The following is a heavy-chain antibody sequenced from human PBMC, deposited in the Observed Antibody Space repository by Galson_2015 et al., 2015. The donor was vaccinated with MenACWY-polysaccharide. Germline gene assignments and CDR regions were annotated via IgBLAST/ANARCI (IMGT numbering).Heavy chain of an antibody. CDR1: GFTVSSNY. CDR3: AGDFAVDI. Sequence: SLRLSCAASGFTVSSNYMSWVRQAPGKGLEWVSCIHSDGSAFYADSVKGRFTISRHNSKNTLYLQMNSLRAEDTAVYYCAGDFAVDIWGQGTMVTVSS. J-gene: IGHJ3*02. V-gene: IGHV3-53*04. CDR2: IHSDGSA.